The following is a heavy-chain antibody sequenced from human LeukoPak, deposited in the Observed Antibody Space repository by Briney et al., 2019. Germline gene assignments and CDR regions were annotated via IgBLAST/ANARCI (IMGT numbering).Heavy chain of an antibody. CDR1: GFTFSSYG. CDR2: IWYDGSNK. V-gene: IGHV3-33*06. CDR3: AKDSVSRGSTWYFDY. J-gene: IGHJ4*02. Sequence: PGGSLRLSCAASGFTFSSYGMHWVRQAPGKGLEWVAVIWYDGSNKYYADSVKGRFTIPRDNSKNTLYLQMNSLRAEDTAVYYCAKDSVSRGSTWYFDYWGQGTLVTVSS. D-gene: IGHD1-26*01.